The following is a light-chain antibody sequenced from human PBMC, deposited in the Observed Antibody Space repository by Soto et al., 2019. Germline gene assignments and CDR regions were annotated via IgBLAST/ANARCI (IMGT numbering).Light chain of an antibody. CDR2: DAS. V-gene: IGKV3-20*01. CDR3: HQYDSLPLT. CDR1: QSVSSDY. J-gene: IGKJ4*01. Sequence: EIVLTQSPATLSLSPREVATLSFMASQSVSSDYLAWYQQKPGQAPRVLIFDASIRATGIPDRFSASGSGSDFTLTISRLEPDDFAVYYCHQYDSLPLTFGGGTKVDIK.